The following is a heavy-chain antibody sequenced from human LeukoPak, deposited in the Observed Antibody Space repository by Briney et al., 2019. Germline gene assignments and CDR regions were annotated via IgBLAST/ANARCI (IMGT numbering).Heavy chain of an antibody. Sequence: SETLSLSCTVSGGSLSSYYWNWIRQPPGKGLEWIGYIYASGSTNYNPSLMSRVTISIDRSKNQFSLKVSSVTAADTAVYYCARLTTAAAAHYFDYWGQGTLVTVSS. CDR3: ARLTTAAAAHYFDY. CDR1: GGSLSSYY. J-gene: IGHJ4*02. D-gene: IGHD6-13*01. CDR2: IYASGST. V-gene: IGHV4-4*09.